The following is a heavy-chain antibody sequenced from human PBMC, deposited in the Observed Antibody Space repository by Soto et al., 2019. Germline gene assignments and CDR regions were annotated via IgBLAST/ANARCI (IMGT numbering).Heavy chain of an antibody. CDR3: AITSGFTQTH. J-gene: IGHJ4*02. CDR1: GGSISSYY. Sequence: SDTRSLTCSVSGGSISSYYWSWIRQPPGKGLEWIGYIYYSGCTCYNPSLKSRVSISVDSSKNQFSLKLSSLSASETAVYYCAITSGFTQTHWGQGTLVTVSS. CDR2: IYYSGCT. D-gene: IGHD1-26*01. V-gene: IGHV4-59*07.